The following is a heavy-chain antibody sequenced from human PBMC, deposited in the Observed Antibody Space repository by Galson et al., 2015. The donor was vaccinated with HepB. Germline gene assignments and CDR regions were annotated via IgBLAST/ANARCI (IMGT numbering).Heavy chain of an antibody. CDR3: ARGIHDFWSGYYTFLGAYYYMDV. CDR2: ISAYNGNT. V-gene: IGHV1-18*01. D-gene: IGHD3-3*01. J-gene: IGHJ6*03. Sequence: SVKVSCKASGGTFSSYAISWVRQAPGQGLEWMGWISAYNGNTNYAQKLQGRVTMTTETSTSTAYMELRSLRSDDTAVYYCARGIHDFWSGYYTFLGAYYYMDVWGKGTTVTVSS. CDR1: GGTFSSYA.